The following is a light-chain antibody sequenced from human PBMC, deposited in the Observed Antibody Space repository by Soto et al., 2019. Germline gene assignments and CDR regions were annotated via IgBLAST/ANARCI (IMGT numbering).Light chain of an antibody. Sequence: DIQMTQSPSSLSASVGDRVTITCRASRGIRDALGWYQQKSGKVPKRLIYSASSLQNGVPSRFSGRRYGTEFTLTISSLQPEDFATYFCLQHSDYPFTFGQGTRLEI. CDR2: SAS. CDR1: RGIRDA. J-gene: IGKJ2*01. CDR3: LQHSDYPFT. V-gene: IGKV1-17*01.